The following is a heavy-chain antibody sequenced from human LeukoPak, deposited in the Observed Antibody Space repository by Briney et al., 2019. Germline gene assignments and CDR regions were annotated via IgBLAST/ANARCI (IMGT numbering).Heavy chain of an antibody. D-gene: IGHD3-22*01. CDR3: ARGDYYDSSGYSRGMDV. V-gene: IGHV4-30-2*01. CDR1: GGSISSGGYS. J-gene: IGHJ6*02. Sequence: SETLSLTCAVSGGSISSGGYSWSWIRQPPGKGLEWIGYIYHSGSTYYNPSLKSRVTISVDRSKNQFSLKLSSVTAADTAVYYCARGDYYDSSGYSRGMDVWGQGTTVTVSS. CDR2: IYHSGST.